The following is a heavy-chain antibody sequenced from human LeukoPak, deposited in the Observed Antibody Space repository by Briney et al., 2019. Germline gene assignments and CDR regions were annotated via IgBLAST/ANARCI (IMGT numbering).Heavy chain of an antibody. V-gene: IGHV4-59*01. Sequence: SETLSLTCTVSGGAINSYYWSWIRQPPGRGLEWIGYIYYSGSTNYNPSLKSRVTISVDTSKNQFSLKLSSVTAADTAVYYCARDAELQAKDLDWYFDLWGRGTLVTVSS. J-gene: IGHJ2*01. CDR3: ARDAELQAKDLDWYFDL. D-gene: IGHD1-26*01. CDR1: GGAINSYY. CDR2: IYYSGST.